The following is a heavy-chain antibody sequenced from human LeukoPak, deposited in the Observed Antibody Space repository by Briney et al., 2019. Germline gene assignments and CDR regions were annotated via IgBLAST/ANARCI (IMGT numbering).Heavy chain of an antibody. D-gene: IGHD4-11*01. CDR1: GFTFSNAW. Sequence: GGSLRLSCAASGFTFSNAWMNWVRQAPGKGLEWVSTFKTKYNQVYYAESVRGRFTISTDNSKNTVYLQMNSLRAEDTALYYCARSVPDYTRFDYWGQGALVTVSS. CDR2: FKTKYNQV. CDR3: ARSVPDYTRFDY. V-gene: IGHV3-23*05. J-gene: IGHJ4*02.